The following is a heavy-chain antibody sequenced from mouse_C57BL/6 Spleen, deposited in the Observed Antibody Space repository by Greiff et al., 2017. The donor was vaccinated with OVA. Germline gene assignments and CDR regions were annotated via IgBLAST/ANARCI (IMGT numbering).Heavy chain of an antibody. J-gene: IGHJ4*01. Sequence: VQLQESGPELVKPGASVKISCKASGYSFTSYYIHWVKQRPGQGLEWIGWIYPGSGNTKYNEKFKGKATLTADTSSSTAYMQLSSLTSEDSAVYYCARGAMDYWGQGTSVTVSS. CDR2: IYPGSGNT. CDR3: ARGAMDY. CDR1: GYSFTSYY. V-gene: IGHV1-66*01.